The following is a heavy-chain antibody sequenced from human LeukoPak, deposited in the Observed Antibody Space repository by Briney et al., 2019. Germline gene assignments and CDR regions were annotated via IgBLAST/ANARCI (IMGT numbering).Heavy chain of an antibody. CDR2: ISGSGGST. CDR1: GFTFSSYA. J-gene: IGHJ4*02. D-gene: IGHD6-19*01. CDR3: AKLTPYSSGWPPDY. Sequence: PGGSLRLSCAASGFTFSSYAMSWVRQAPGKGLEWVSAISGSGGSTYYADSAKGRFTISRDNSKNTLYLQMNSLRAEDTAVYYCAKLTPYSSGWPPDYWGQGTLVTVSS. V-gene: IGHV3-23*01.